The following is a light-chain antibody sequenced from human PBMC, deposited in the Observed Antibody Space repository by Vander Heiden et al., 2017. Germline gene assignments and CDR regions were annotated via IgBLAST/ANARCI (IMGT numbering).Light chain of an antibody. Sequence: DIQMTQSPSSLSAAVGERVTITCRASQSISSYLNWYQQKPGKAPKLLIYAASSLQSGVPSMFSGSGSGTDFTLTISSLQPEDFATYYCQQSYSTPAFGPGTKVDIK. CDR2: AAS. J-gene: IGKJ3*01. CDR3: QQSYSTPA. V-gene: IGKV1-39*01. CDR1: QSISSY.